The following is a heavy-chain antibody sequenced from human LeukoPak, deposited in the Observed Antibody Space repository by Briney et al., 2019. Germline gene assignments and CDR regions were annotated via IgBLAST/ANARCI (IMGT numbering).Heavy chain of an antibody. J-gene: IGHJ4*02. D-gene: IGHD3-16*01. Sequence: GGSLRLSCAASGFTFSSSAMSWVRRAPGKGLEWVSGISGSGGSTYYADSVKGRFTISRDNSKNTLYLQMNSLRAEDTAVYYCAKDRRGLANLDYWGQGTLVTVSS. CDR2: ISGSGGST. CDR3: AKDRRGLANLDY. CDR1: GFTFSSSA. V-gene: IGHV3-23*01.